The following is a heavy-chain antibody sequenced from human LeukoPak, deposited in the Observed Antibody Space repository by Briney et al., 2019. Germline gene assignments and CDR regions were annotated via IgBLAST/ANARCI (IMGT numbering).Heavy chain of an antibody. D-gene: IGHD6-19*01. CDR1: GYTFTGYY. V-gene: IGHV1-2*02. CDR2: INPNSGGT. CDR3: ARVRDQDSSGWSLFDY. Sequence: GASVKVSCKASGYTFTGYYMHWVRQAPGQGLEWMGWINPNSGGTNYAQKFQGRVTMTRDTSISTAYMELSRLRSDDTAVYYCARVRDQDSSGWSLFDYWGQGTLVTVSS. J-gene: IGHJ4*02.